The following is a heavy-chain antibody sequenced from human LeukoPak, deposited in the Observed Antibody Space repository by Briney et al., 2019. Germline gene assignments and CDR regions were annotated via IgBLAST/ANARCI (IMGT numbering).Heavy chain of an antibody. J-gene: IGHJ6*02. V-gene: IGHV1-2*02. CDR3: TTHQSGIYFGMDL. CDR2: INPNDGGT. D-gene: IGHD1-26*01. CDR1: GYTFTDYF. Sequence: ASVKVSCKASGYTFTDYFIHWVRPAPGQGLEGVGWINPNDGGTRYAQKFQGRVTVTRDTSNNTAYTELSRLTFDDTALYYCTTHQSGIYFGMDLWGQGATVTVSS.